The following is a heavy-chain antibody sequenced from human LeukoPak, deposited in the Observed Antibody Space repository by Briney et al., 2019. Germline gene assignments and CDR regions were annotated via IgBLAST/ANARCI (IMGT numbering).Heavy chain of an antibody. D-gene: IGHD3-3*01. J-gene: IGHJ4*02. CDR2: ISYDGSNK. Sequence: GGSLRLSCAASVFIFSSYAMHWVRQAPGKGLEWVAIISYDGSNKYYADSVKGRFTISRDNSKNSLYLQMNSLRAEDTAVYYCARDPPTIFGVVTPPTPYFWGQGTLVTVSS. V-gene: IGHV3-30-3*01. CDR1: VFIFSSYA. CDR3: ARDPPTIFGVVTPPTPYF.